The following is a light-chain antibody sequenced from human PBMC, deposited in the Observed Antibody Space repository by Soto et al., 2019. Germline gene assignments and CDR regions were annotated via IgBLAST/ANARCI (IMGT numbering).Light chain of an antibody. CDR1: QGIRSA. CDR3: QQGNYSPC. J-gene: IGKJ3*01. V-gene: IGKV1D-13*01. CDR2: DAS. Sequence: AIQLTQSPSSLSASVGDRVTITCRASQGIRSALAWYQQKPGKAPKLLIYDASSLQSGVPSRFAGSSSRRHFTLTISTLQAEDFATCYCQQGNYSPCFGPGTKVNIK.